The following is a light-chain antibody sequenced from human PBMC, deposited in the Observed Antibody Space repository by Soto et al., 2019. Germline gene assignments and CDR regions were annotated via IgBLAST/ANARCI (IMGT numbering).Light chain of an antibody. CDR3: CSYTTSFAPYV. V-gene: IGLV2-14*02. CDR1: SSDVGAYNL. J-gene: IGLJ1*01. Sequence: QSALTQPASVSGSPGQSITVSCTGTSSDVGAYNLVSWYQQYPGKAPRLIIYEGTKRPSGISHRFSGSKSGNTASLTISGLLPEDEADYYCCSYTTSFAPYVFGTGTKVTVL. CDR2: EGT.